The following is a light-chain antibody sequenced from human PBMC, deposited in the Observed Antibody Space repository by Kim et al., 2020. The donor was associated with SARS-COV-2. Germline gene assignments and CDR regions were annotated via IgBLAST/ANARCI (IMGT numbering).Light chain of an antibody. J-gene: IGKJ1*01. V-gene: IGKV3-20*01. Sequence: EIVLTQSPGTLSLSPGEGATLSCRASQSVSSNYLAWYQQKPGQAPRLLIYDESSRATGIPDRFSGSGSGTDFTLTISRLEPEDFAVYFCQDYGSSRTFGQGTKVDIK. CDR2: DES. CDR3: QDYGSSRT. CDR1: QSVSSNY.